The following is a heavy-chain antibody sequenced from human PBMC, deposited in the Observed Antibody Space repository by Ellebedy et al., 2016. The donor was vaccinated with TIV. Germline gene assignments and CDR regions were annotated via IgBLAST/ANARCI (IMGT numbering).Heavy chain of an antibody. Sequence: GESLKISXDASGFTFSNFWMTWVRQAPGNGLEYVANIKEDGSEQYYVDSVRGRFTISRDNAKRSVYLQLDSLRVEDTARYYCARDSGFYCLDFWGQGALVTVSS. CDR3: ARDSGFYCLDF. V-gene: IGHV3-7*01. CDR1: GFTFSNFW. J-gene: IGHJ4*02. CDR2: IKEDGSEQ. D-gene: IGHD2-15*01.